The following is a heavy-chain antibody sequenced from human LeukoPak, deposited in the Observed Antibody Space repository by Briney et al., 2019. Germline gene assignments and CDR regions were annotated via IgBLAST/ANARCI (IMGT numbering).Heavy chain of an antibody. Sequence: AASVNVSCKASAYTFTGYYLHWVRQAPGQGLEWMGWIDPNNGDIKYAQKFQGRVTMTRDRSISTAYMELSRLTSDDTALYYCARRSRNGLDAFDIWGQGTMVTASS. CDR2: IDPNNGDI. CDR1: AYTFTGYY. CDR3: ARRSRNGLDAFDI. J-gene: IGHJ3*02. V-gene: IGHV1-2*02. D-gene: IGHD1-14*01.